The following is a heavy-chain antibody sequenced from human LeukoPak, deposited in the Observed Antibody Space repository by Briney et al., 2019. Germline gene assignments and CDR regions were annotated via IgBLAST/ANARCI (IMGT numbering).Heavy chain of an antibody. CDR1: GGSFSGYY. Sequence: PSETLSLTCAVYGGSFSGYYWSWIRQPPGKGLEWIGEINHSGSTNYNPSLKSRVTISVDRSKNQFSLKLSSVTAADTAVYYCARDNGRSGYFDYWGQGTLVTVSS. J-gene: IGHJ4*02. D-gene: IGHD1-14*01. CDR3: ARDNGRSGYFDY. CDR2: INHSGST. V-gene: IGHV4-34*01.